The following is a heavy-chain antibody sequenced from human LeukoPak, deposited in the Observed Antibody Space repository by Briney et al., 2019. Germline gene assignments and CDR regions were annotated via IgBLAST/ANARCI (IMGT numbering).Heavy chain of an antibody. D-gene: IGHD3-22*01. Sequence: GTSLRLSCSASGFTFSAYGMHWVRQAPGQGLEWVAVISYDSYNKYYGDSVEGRFTISRDNSANTLTLHLNSLRPEDTAVYYCAKDASSGYYPTYWYFDLWGRGTLVTVSS. CDR3: AKDASSGYYPTYWYFDL. CDR2: ISYDSYNK. J-gene: IGHJ2*01. V-gene: IGHV3-30*18. CDR1: GFTFSAYG.